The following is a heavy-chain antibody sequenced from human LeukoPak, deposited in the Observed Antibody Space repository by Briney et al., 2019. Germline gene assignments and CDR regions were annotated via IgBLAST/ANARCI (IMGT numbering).Heavy chain of an antibody. D-gene: IGHD2/OR15-2a*01. Sequence: GESLKISCKGSGYSFTNYWIGWVRQMPGKGLEWMGIIYPGDSDTRYNPSFQGQVTISADKSISTAYLQWSSLKASDTAIYYCARRNPLSGDVFDIWGQGTLVTVSS. V-gene: IGHV5-51*01. J-gene: IGHJ3*02. CDR2: IYPGDSDT. CDR1: GYSFTNYW. CDR3: ARRNPLSGDVFDI.